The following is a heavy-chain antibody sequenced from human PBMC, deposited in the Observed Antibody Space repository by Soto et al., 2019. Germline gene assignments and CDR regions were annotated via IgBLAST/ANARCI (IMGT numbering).Heavy chain of an antibody. J-gene: IGHJ4*02. V-gene: IGHV3-23*01. CDR2: ISGSGGST. D-gene: IGHD3-10*01. CDR3: AKASGWVGEFDY. CDR1: GFTFSSYA. Sequence: EVQLLESGGGLVQPGGSLRLSCAASGFTFSSYAMSWVRQAPGKGLEWVSAISGSGGSTYYADSVKGRFTISRDNSKNTLYLQMNIRRDEDTAVYYCAKASGWVGEFDYWGQGTLVTVFS.